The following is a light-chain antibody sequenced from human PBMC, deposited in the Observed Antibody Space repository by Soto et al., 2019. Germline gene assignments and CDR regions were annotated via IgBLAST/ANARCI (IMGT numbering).Light chain of an antibody. CDR3: RSYTSSSTLYV. Sequence: QSALTQPASVSGSPGQSITISCTGTSSDVGGYNYVCWYKQHPGKAPQLMIYEVTNRPSGVSDRFSGSKSGNTASLTISGLQAEDEADCYCRSYTSSSTLYVFATGTKVTVL. CDR2: EVT. V-gene: IGLV2-14*01. CDR1: SSDVGGYNY. J-gene: IGLJ1*01.